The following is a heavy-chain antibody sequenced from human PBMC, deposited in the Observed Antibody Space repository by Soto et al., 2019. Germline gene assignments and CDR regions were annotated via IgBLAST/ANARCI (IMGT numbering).Heavy chain of an antibody. Sequence: VSCKASGYTFTGYYMHWVRQAPGQGLEWMGWINPNSGGTNYAQKFQGRVTMTRDTSISTAYMELSRLRSDDTAVYYCARDMRRLAYYYYGMDVWGQGTTVTVSS. V-gene: IGHV1-2*02. J-gene: IGHJ6*02. D-gene: IGHD6-19*01. CDR3: ARDMRRLAYYYYGMDV. CDR1: GYTFTGYY. CDR2: INPNSGGT.